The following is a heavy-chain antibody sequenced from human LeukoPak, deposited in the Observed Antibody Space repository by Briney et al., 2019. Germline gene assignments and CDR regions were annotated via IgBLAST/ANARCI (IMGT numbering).Heavy chain of an antibody. D-gene: IGHD5-24*01. CDR3: ARGRDGYNYVYYYYYYMDV. Sequence: SETLSLTCAVYGGSFSGYYWSWVRQPPGKGLEGIGEINHSGRTNYNPSLKSRVTISVDTSKNQFSLKLSSVTAADTAVYYCARGRDGYNYVYYYYYYMDVWGKGTTVTVSS. J-gene: IGHJ6*03. CDR1: GGSFSGYY. CDR2: INHSGRT. V-gene: IGHV4-34*01.